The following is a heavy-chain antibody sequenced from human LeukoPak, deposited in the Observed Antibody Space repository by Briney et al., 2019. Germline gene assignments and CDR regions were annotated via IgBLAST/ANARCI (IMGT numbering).Heavy chain of an antibody. CDR2: VYYNGNS. V-gene: IGHV4-59*01. CDR1: GDSISGYY. D-gene: IGHD1-1*01. CDR3: ARAHSNNWHVDY. J-gene: IGHJ4*02. Sequence: PSETLSLTCTVSGDSISGYYWSRIRQPPGKGLEWIGYVYYNGNSDYNPSLKSRVSMSIDTSKNQLSLKLSSVTAADTAVYYCARAHSNNWHVDYWGQGTLVTVSS.